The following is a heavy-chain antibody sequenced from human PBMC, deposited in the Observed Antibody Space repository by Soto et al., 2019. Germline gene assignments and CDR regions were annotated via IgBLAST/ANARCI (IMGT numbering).Heavy chain of an antibody. CDR1: GGSFSGYY. Sequence: SETLSLTCAVYGGSFSGYYWSWIRQPPGKGLEWIGEINHSGSTNYNPSLKSRVTISVDTSKNQFSLKLSSVTAADTAVYYCAGAPYYYYYYGMDVWGQGTMVT. V-gene: IGHV4-34*01. J-gene: IGHJ6*01. CDR2: INHSGST. CDR3: AGAPYYYYYYGMDV.